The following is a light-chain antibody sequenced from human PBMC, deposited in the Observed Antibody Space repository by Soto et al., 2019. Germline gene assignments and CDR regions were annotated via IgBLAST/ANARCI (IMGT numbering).Light chain of an antibody. V-gene: IGKV1-5*03. CDR3: QQYNDYPYT. CDR2: KAS. J-gene: IGKJ2*01. CDR1: QSISSW. Sequence: DIQMTQSPSTLSASVGDSVTITCRASQSISSWLAWYQQKPGRAPKLLIYKASSVESGGPSRFSGSGSGTEFTPTIRSLQPDDFATYYCQQYNDYPYTFGQGTKLEIK.